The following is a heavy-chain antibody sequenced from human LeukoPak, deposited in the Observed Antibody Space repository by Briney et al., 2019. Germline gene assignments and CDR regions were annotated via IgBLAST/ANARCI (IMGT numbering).Heavy chain of an antibody. V-gene: IGHV3-33*01. D-gene: IGHD2-2*01. CDR3: ARDLEGGYQLLKY. Sequence: GGSLRLSCAASGFTFSTYGMHWVRQAPGKGLEWVAVIWCDGSNKYYADSVKGRFTISRDNSKNTLYLQMNSLRAEDTAVYYCARDLEGGYQLLKYWGQGTLVTVSS. CDR2: IWCDGSNK. J-gene: IGHJ4*02. CDR1: GFTFSTYG.